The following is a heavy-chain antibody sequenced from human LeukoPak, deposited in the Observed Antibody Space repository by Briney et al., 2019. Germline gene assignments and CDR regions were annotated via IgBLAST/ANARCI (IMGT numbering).Heavy chain of an antibody. J-gene: IGHJ4*02. D-gene: IGHD3-22*01. Sequence: SETLSLTCTVSGGSISSDSYYWGWIRQPPGKGLEWIGTIYYSGSTFYNPSLKSRVTISVDTSKSQFSLKLSSVTAADTAVYYCARVYDSSAAYWGQGTLVTVSS. CDR2: IYYSGST. CDR1: GGSISSDSYY. CDR3: ARVYDSSAAY. V-gene: IGHV4-39*01.